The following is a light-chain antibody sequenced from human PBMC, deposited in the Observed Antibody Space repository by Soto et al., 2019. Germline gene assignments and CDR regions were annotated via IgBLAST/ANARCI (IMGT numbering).Light chain of an antibody. J-gene: IGLJ2*01. Sequence: SYELTQPPSVSVAPGKTARITCGGNNIGSKSVHWSQQKPGQAPLLVMYYDDDRPSGIPERFSGSKSGNTATLTISRAEAGDEADYYCQVWDSSSDHVVFGGGTKVTVL. CDR2: YDD. CDR3: QVWDSSSDHVV. V-gene: IGLV3-21*04. CDR1: NIGSKS.